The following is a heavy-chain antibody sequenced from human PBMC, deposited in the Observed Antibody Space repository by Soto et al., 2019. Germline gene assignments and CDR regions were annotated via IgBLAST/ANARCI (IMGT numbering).Heavy chain of an antibody. V-gene: IGHV1-69*06. CDR2: IIPIFGTA. Sequence: SVKVSCKASGGTFSSYAISWVRQAPGQGLEWMGGIIPIFGTANYAQKFQGRVTITADKSTSTAYMELSSLRSEDTAVYYCARPTYSSGPLLEYWGQGTPVTVSS. D-gene: IGHD6-19*01. CDR3: ARPTYSSGPLLEY. CDR1: GGTFSSYA. J-gene: IGHJ4*02.